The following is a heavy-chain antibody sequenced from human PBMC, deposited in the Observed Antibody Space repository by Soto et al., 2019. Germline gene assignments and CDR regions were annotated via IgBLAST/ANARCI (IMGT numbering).Heavy chain of an antibody. Sequence: GGSLRLSCAASGFTFSSYEMNWVRQAPGKGLEWVSYISSSGSTIYYADSVKGRFTISRDNAKNSLYLQMNSLRAEDTAVYYCARDRFWSEDYYYGMDVWGQGTTVTVSS. CDR3: ARDRFWSEDYYYGMDV. D-gene: IGHD3-3*01. CDR2: ISSSGSTI. CDR1: GFTFSSYE. J-gene: IGHJ6*02. V-gene: IGHV3-48*03.